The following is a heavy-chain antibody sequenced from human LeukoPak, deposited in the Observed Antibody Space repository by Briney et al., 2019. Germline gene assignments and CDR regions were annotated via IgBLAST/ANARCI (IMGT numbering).Heavy chain of an antibody. CDR2: INPNSGDT. CDR1: GYTFTAYY. CDR3: ARDKWLRDY. J-gene: IGHJ4*02. Sequence: ASVNVSCTAFGYTFTAYYIHWVRQAPGQGLEWMGRINPNSGDTDYAQTFQGRVTMTRDTSVSTAYMELSGLRADDTAVFYCARDKWLRDYWGQGTLVTVSS. D-gene: IGHD5-12*01. V-gene: IGHV1-2*06.